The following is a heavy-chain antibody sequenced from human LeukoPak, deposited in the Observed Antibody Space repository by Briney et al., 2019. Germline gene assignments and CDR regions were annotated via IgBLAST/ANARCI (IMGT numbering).Heavy chain of an antibody. D-gene: IGHD3-9*01. CDR3: ARDYDILTGYSNWFDP. J-gene: IGHJ5*02. CDR1: GGSISSSSYY. CDR2: IYYSGST. Sequence: SETLSLTCTVSGGSISSSSYYWGWIRQPPGKGLEWIGSIYYSGSTYYNPSLKSRVTISVDTSKNQFSLKLSSVTAADTAVYYCARDYDILTGYSNWFDPWGQGTLVTVSS. V-gene: IGHV4-39*07.